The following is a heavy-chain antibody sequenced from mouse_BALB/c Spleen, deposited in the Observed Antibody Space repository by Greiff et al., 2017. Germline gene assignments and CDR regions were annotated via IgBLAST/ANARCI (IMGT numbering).Heavy chain of an antibody. Sequence: VQLQQSGTVLARPGASVKMSCKASGYSFTSYWMHWVKQRPGQGLEWIGAIYPGNSDTSYNQKFKGKAKLTAVTSASTAYMELSSLTNEDSAVYYCTRWRLRGDAMDDWGQGTSVTVSS. CDR2: IYPGNSDT. V-gene: IGHV1-5*01. CDR1: GYSFTSYW. CDR3: TRWRLRGDAMDD. J-gene: IGHJ4*01. D-gene: IGHD3-2*02.